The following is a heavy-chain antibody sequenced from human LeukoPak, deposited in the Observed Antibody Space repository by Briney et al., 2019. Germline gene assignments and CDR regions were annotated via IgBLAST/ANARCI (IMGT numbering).Heavy chain of an antibody. CDR3: ASSWWELHEARFDY. D-gene: IGHD1-26*01. J-gene: IGHJ4*02. CDR2: INPNTGGT. CDR1: GYTFTGYY. V-gene: IGHV1-2*02. Sequence: ASVKVSCKASGYTFTGYYIHWVRQAPGQGLEWMGWINPNTGGTTNAQKFQGRVTMTRDMSTSTVYMELSSLRSEDTAVYYCASSWWELHEARFDYWGQGTLVTVSS.